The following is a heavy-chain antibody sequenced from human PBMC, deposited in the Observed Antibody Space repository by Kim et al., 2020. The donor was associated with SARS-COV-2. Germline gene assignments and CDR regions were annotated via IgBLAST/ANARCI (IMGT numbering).Heavy chain of an antibody. CDR1: GFTFSSYA. Sequence: GGSLRLSCSASGFTFSSYAMHWVRQAPGKGLEYVSAISSNGGSTYYADSVKGRFTISRDNSKNTLYLQMSSLRAEDTAVYYCVKDLTRSSTHKNWFDPWGQGTLVTVSS. D-gene: IGHD2-2*01. J-gene: IGHJ5*02. CDR3: VKDLTRSSTHKNWFDP. CDR2: ISSNGGST. V-gene: IGHV3-64D*06.